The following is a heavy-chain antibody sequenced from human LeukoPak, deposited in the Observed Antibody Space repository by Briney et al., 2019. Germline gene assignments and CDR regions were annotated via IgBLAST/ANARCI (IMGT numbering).Heavy chain of an antibody. CDR3: ARGRTYYYDTSGYYPSIYYGMDV. D-gene: IGHD3-22*01. J-gene: IGHJ6*01. V-gene: IGHV4-34*01. CDR1: GGSFSGYY. CDR2: INHGEST. Sequence: SETLSLTCAVSGGSFSGYYWYWIRQPPGKGLEWIGQINHGESTNFNPSLKSRVTLSVDTSTNQFSLKLTSVTAADTAVYYCARGRTYYYDTSGYYPSIYYGMDVWGQGTTVIVSS.